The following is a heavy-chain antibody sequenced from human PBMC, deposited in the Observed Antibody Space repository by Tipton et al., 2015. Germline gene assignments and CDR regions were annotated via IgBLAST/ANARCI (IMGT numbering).Heavy chain of an antibody. J-gene: IGHJ4*02. CDR3: AKDMKGRTPDNS. CDR1: GFTLSSYV. Sequence: GSLRLSCAASGFTLSSYVRSWVRQAPGKGLEYISAISYSGDTTYYADSVKGRFTISRDNSKNMLYLQMNSLRAEDTALYFCAKDMKGRTPDNSWGQGTLVTVSS. D-gene: IGHD1/OR15-1a*01. CDR2: ISYSGDTT. V-gene: IGHV3-23*01.